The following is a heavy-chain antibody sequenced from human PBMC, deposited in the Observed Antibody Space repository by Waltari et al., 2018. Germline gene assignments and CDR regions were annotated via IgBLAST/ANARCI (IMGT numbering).Heavy chain of an antibody. CDR1: GFTVSSIY. CDR3: ARGNYNFWSGYFYY. CDR2: IYSGDNT. J-gene: IGHJ4*02. Sequence: EVQLVESGGGLIQPGGSLRLSCAVSGFTVSSIYMSWVRQAPGKGLEWVSLIYSGDNTYYAESVKGRFTISRDTSKNTLYLQMDSLRAEDTAVYYCARGNYNFWSGYFYYWGQGTLVTVSS. D-gene: IGHD3-3*01. V-gene: IGHV3-53*01.